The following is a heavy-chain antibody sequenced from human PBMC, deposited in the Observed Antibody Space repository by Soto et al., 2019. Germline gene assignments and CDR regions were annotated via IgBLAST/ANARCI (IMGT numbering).Heavy chain of an antibody. Sequence: QITLKESGPTLVKPTQTLTLTCTFSGFSLCTSGVGVGWIRQPPGKALEWLALIYWDDDKRYSPSLKSRLTITKDTSKNQVVLTMTNMDPVDTATYYCAHSSSIAARPWWFDLWGQGTLVTVSS. CDR3: AHSSSIAARPWWFDL. V-gene: IGHV2-5*02. J-gene: IGHJ5*02. CDR2: IYWDDDK. D-gene: IGHD6-6*01. CDR1: GFSLCTSGVG.